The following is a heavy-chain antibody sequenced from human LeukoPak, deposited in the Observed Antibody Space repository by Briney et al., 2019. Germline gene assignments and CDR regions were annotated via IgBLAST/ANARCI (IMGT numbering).Heavy chain of an antibody. V-gene: IGHV3-21*01. CDR1: GFTFDDYA. D-gene: IGHD3-10*01. CDR2: ISSSSSYI. Sequence: GGSLRLSCAASGFTFDDYAMNWVRQAPGKGLEWVSSISSSSSYIYYADSVKGRFTISRDNAKNSLYLQMNSLRAEDTAVYYCARGVYYGSGSYPYFDYWGQGTLVTVSS. CDR3: ARGVYYGSGSYPYFDY. J-gene: IGHJ4*02.